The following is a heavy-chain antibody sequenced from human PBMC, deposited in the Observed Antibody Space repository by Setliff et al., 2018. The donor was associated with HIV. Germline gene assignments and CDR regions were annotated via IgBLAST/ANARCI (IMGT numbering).Heavy chain of an antibody. V-gene: IGHV4-59*01. D-gene: IGHD1-26*01. Sequence: SSETLSLTCTVSGGSISSFYWSWIRQPPGKGLEWLGYIYYSGFTSYNPSLKSRVTISADTSKNQFSLKLSSVTAADTAVYYCARDQDSGSPGWYFDLWGRGTLVTVSS. J-gene: IGHJ2*01. CDR2: IYYSGFT. CDR1: GGSISSFY. CDR3: ARDQDSGSPGWYFDL.